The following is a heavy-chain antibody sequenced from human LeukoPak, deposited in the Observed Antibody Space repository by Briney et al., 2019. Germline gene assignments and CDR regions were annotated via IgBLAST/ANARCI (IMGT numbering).Heavy chain of an antibody. D-gene: IGHD6-13*01. CDR1: GGSISSYY. Sequence: SETLSLTCTVSGGSISSYYWSWIRQPPGKGLEWIGYIYYSGSTNYNPSLKSRVTISVDTSKNQFSLKLSSVTAADTAVYYCARGGSSCSTSWAGFAPGGGEPRVTVS. V-gene: IGHV4-59*01. J-gene: IGHJ5*02. CDR3: ARGGSSCSTSWAGFAP. CDR2: IYYSGST.